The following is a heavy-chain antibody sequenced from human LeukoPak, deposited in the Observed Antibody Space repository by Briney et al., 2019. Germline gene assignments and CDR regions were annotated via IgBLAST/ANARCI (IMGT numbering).Heavy chain of an antibody. CDR2: TRNKAHSYTT. CDR3: ARDQYCSGGTCPYGMDV. J-gene: IGHJ6*02. V-gene: IGHV3-72*01. Sequence: PGGSLRLSCAASGFTFSSYAMSWVRQAPGKGLEWVGRTRNKAHSYTTEYAASVKGRFTISRDDSKNSLYLQMNSLKTEDTAVYYCARDQYCSGGTCPYGMDVWGQGTTVTVSS. CDR1: GFTFSSYA. D-gene: IGHD2-15*01.